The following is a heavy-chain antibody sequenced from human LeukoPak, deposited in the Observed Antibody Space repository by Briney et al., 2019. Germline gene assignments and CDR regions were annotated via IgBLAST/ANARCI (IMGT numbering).Heavy chain of an antibody. V-gene: IGHV3-21*01. D-gene: IGHD6-19*01. CDR1: GFTFSSYS. J-gene: IGHJ4*02. Sequence: GGSLRLSCAASGFTFSSYSMNWVRQAPGKGLEGVSSIISSSSYIYYADSVKGRFTISRDNAKNSLYLQMNSLRAEDTAVYYCASDRIAVADIPFDYWGQGTLVTVSS. CDR3: ASDRIAVADIPFDY. CDR2: IISSSSYI.